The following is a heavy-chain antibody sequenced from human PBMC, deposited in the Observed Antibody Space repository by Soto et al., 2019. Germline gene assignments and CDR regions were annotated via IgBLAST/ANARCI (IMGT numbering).Heavy chain of an antibody. CDR2: ISGEGTVT. Sequence: GGSLRLSCAASGFTFSSYWMHWVRQAPGKGLVWVSRISGEGTVTNYADSMKGRFTISRDNAKNTLYLQMNSLRAEDTAVYFCARDLRSSDHWGQGALVTVSS. D-gene: IGHD6-13*01. J-gene: IGHJ4*02. V-gene: IGHV3-74*01. CDR1: GFTFSSYW. CDR3: ARDLRSSDH.